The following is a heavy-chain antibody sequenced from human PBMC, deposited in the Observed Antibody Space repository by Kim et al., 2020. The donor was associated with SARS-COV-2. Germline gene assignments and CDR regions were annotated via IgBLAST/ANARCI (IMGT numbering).Heavy chain of an antibody. CDR3: AKDFSAGLAV. Sequence: YYVDSVKGRFTNLRDNSKNTLSLQMNSLRVEDTAIYYCAKDFSAGLAVWGQGTTVTVSS. J-gene: IGHJ6*02. V-gene: IGHV3-23*01.